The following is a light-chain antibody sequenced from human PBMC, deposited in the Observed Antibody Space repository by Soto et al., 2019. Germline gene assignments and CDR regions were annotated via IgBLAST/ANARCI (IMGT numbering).Light chain of an antibody. CDR3: QQRYSTTHT. Sequence: IVLTQSPGNPSLSAGERATLSCRASQSVSKYLAWCQQKRGQAPRLLIYDASNRATGIPARFSGSVSGTDGTITISSLQTEDGATYDCQQRYSTTHTFGQGTRLEIK. CDR2: DAS. CDR1: QSVSKY. V-gene: IGKV3-11*01. J-gene: IGKJ5*01.